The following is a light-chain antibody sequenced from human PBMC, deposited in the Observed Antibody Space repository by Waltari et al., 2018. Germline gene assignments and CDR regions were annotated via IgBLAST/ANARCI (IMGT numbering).Light chain of an antibody. J-gene: IGLJ2*01. V-gene: IGLV1-51*01. Sequence: QSVLTPPPPVSATPGQKVNISCSGRSSHIEIGSVPLYQQLPGTAPKLLIYYNTERHSGIPDRFSGSKSGTSATLDISGLQTGDEADYYCGTWDTNLRAGVFGGGTKLTVL. CDR1: SSHIEIGS. CDR3: GTWDTNLRAGV. CDR2: YNT.